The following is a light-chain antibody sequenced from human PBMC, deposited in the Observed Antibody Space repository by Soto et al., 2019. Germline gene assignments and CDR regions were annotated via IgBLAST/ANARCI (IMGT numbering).Light chain of an antibody. CDR3: VSFPTSRSYV. CDR2: DTI. Sequence: TQPATVSGSRGQSINISCTGNSRDVCAYIFVSGYQQHPRKAPKPMIYDTITRPSGDSNPSSRSKSGSTGSLTISGLQAEEEADYYCVSFPTSRSYVFGTGTKV. V-gene: IGLV2-14*03. CDR1: SRDVCAYIF. J-gene: IGLJ1*01.